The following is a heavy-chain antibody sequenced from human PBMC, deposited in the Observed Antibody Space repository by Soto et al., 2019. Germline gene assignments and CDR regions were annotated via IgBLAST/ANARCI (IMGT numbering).Heavy chain of an antibody. J-gene: IGHJ5*02. V-gene: IGHV4-59*01. D-gene: IGHD2-2*01. CDR2: IYNSGST. CDR1: GGSISNVY. Sequence: SETLSLTCTVPGGSISNVYWSWIRQPPGKGLEWIGYIYNSGSTNYNPSLKSRVTISVDTSKNQFSLKLSSVTAADTAIYYCARESXYCSNTNCYHWFDPWGQGTVVTVSS. CDR3: ARESXYCSNTNCYHWFDP.